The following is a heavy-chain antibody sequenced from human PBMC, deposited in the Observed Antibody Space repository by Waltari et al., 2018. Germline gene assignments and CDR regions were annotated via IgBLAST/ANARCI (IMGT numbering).Heavy chain of an antibody. J-gene: IGHJ6*02. V-gene: IGHV4-4*02. D-gene: IGHD6-6*01. CDR1: GVSLSIINW. CDR3: ASPGFYSSSNYYYYGMDV. Sequence: QVQLQESGPGLVKPSGPLSLPCAVSGVSLSIINWWSWVPPPPGQGLEWIGEIYHSGSTNYNPSRKSRVTISVDKSKNQFSLKLSSVTAADTAVYYCASPGFYSSSNYYYYGMDVWGQGTTVTVSS. CDR2: IYHSGST.